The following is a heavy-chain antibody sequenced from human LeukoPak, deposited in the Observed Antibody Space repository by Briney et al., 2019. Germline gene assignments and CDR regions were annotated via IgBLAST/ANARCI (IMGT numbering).Heavy chain of an antibody. V-gene: IGHV6-1*01. CDR1: GESLSSNSAT. D-gene: IGHD5-24*01. CDR2: TYYRAKWDT. J-gene: IGHJ6*03. CDR3: ARERDGHNTYFYFMDV. Sequence: SQTLSLTCAVSGESLSSNSATWDWIRQSPSRGLEWLGRTYYRAKWDTDYAISVEGRISITADTSTNQVSLHLRSVTPEDTAVYYCARERDGHNTYFYFMDVWGQGTTVTVS.